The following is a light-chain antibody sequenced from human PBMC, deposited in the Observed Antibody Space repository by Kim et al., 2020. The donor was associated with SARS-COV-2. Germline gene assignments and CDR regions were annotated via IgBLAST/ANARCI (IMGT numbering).Light chain of an antibody. J-gene: IGKJ4*01. CDR1: QSVSYDY. CDR2: DAS. Sequence: LSPGERAGPSSTASQSVSYDYVAWYHLKPGLAPRLLIYDASSRATRIPDRFSGSGAGTDFTLTISRLEPEDIAVYFCQQNNTTPRFGGGTKVDIK. V-gene: IGKV3-20*01. CDR3: QQNNTTPR.